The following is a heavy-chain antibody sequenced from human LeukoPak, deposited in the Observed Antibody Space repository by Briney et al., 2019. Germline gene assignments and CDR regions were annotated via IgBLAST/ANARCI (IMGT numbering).Heavy chain of an antibody. V-gene: IGHV1-18*01. J-gene: IGHJ6*02. CDR2: ISAYNGNT. CDR1: GYTFTSYG. CDR3: ARDSYDSRGYYYYYGMDV. Sequence: ASVKVSCKASGYTFTSYGISWVRQAPGQGLEWMGWISAYNGNTNYAQKLQGRVTMTTDTSTSTAYMELWSLRSDDTAVYYCARDSYDSRGYYYYYGMDVWGQGTTVTVSS. D-gene: IGHD3-22*01.